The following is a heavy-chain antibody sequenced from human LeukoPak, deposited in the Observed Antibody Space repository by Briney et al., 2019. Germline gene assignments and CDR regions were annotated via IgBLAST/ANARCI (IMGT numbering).Heavy chain of an antibody. J-gene: IGHJ4*02. Sequence: GGSLRLSCAVSGFSVSNNHMSWVRRAPGRGLEWVSVIYIGGSTFYADSVKGRFTISRDMSRNTLNLQMNRLRAEDTAVYYCARGGEQLSAFDYWGQGTLVTVSS. CDR2: IYIGGST. V-gene: IGHV3-53*01. CDR1: GFSVSNNH. CDR3: ARGGEQLSAFDY. D-gene: IGHD1/OR15-1a*01.